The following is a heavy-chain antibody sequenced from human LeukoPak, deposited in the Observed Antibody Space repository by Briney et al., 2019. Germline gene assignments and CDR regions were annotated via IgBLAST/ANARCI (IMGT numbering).Heavy chain of an antibody. Sequence: SETLSLTCTVSGGSISSYYWSWIRQPPGKGLECIGYIYYSGSTNYNPSLKSRVTISVDTSKNQFSPKLSSVTAADTAVYYCARASGGVRYGNFDLWGRGTLVTVSS. CDR3: ARASGGVRYGNFDL. CDR2: IYYSGST. V-gene: IGHV4-59*01. CDR1: GGSISSYY. D-gene: IGHD2-8*02. J-gene: IGHJ2*01.